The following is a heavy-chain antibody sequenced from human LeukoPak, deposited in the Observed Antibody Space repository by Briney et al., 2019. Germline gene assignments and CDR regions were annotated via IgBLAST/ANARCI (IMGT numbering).Heavy chain of an antibody. V-gene: IGHV1-18*01. CDR3: ARVNRIVGATTFAYYYYYMDV. Sequence: ASVKVSCKASGHTFTNYGITWVRQAPGQGLEWMGWISAYNGNTNYAQKFRGRVTMTTDTSTSTAYMELRSLRSDDTAVYYCARVNRIVGATTFAYYYYYMDVWGKGTTVTISS. CDR2: ISAYNGNT. D-gene: IGHD1-26*01. CDR1: GHTFTNYG. J-gene: IGHJ6*03.